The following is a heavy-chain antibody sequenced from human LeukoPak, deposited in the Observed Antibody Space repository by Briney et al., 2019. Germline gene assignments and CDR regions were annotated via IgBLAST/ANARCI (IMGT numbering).Heavy chain of an antibody. CDR1: GGTFSSYA. J-gene: IGHJ6*02. CDR3: ARDKYYGSGRSIYGMDV. V-gene: IGHV1-69*04. Sequence: ASVKVSCKASGGTFSSYAISWVRQAPGQGLEWMGRIIPILGIANYAQKFQGRVTITADKSTSTAYMELSSLRSEDTAVYYCARDKYYGSGRSIYGMDVWGQATTVTVSS. CDR2: IIPILGIA. D-gene: IGHD3-10*01.